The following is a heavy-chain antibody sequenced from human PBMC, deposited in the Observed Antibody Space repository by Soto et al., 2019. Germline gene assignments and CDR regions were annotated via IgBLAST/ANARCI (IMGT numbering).Heavy chain of an antibody. Sequence: QVQLVQSGAEVKKPGASVKVSCKASGYTFTSYYMHWVRQAPGQGLEWMGIINPSGGSTSYAQKFQGRVPMTRDTSTRTVYMELSSLRSEDTAVYYCARDLSGADCSGTSCRDYWGQGTLVTVSS. D-gene: IGHD2-2*01. CDR1: GYTFTSYY. CDR2: INPSGGST. CDR3: ARDLSGADCSGTSCRDY. V-gene: IGHV1-46*01. J-gene: IGHJ4*02.